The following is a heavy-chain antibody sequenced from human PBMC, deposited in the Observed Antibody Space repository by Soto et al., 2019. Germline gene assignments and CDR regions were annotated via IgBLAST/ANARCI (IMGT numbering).Heavy chain of an antibody. J-gene: IGHJ6*02. CDR2: IYPDESDT. D-gene: IGHD3-10*01. Sequence: GESLKISCKGSGYSFTKYWIGWVRQMPGKGLEWMAIIYPDESDTRYSPSFQGQVTISADKSISTAYLQWSSLKASDTAMYYCSTLWVTMVRGVISPKYYYGMDVWGQGTTVTVSS. CDR3: STLWVTMVRGVISPKYYYGMDV. CDR1: GYSFTKYW. V-gene: IGHV5-51*01.